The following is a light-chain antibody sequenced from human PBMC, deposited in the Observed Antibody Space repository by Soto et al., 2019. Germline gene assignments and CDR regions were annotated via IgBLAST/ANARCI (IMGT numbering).Light chain of an antibody. J-gene: IGKJ3*01. CDR3: QHYNNWPL. CDR2: DAS. V-gene: IGKV3-15*01. CDR1: QSVGSN. Sequence: EIVMTQSPATLSVSPVEIATLSCRASQSVGSNLAWYQQKPGQAPRLLIYDASTRATGIPARFIGSGSGTEFTLTISSLQSEDFAVYYCQHYNNWPLFGPGTKVDIK.